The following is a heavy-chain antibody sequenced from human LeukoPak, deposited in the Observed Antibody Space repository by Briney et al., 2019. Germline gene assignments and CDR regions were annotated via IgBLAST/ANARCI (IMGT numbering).Heavy chain of an antibody. CDR3: ARVVSAVTTWWFDP. CDR1: GYTFTSYG. CDR2: ISAYNGNT. V-gene: IGHV1-18*01. D-gene: IGHD4-11*01. Sequence: GASVKVSCKASGYTFTSYGISWVRQAPGQGPEWMGWISAYNGNTNYAQKLQGRVTMTTDTSTSTAYMELRSLRSDDTAVYYCARVVSAVTTWWFDPWGQGTLVTVSS. J-gene: IGHJ5*02.